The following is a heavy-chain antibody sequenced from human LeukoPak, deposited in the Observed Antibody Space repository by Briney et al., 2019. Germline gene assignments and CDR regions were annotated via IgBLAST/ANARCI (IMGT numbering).Heavy chain of an antibody. J-gene: IGHJ4*02. CDR2: IYYSGST. CDR3: ARDGRYYDSSGYYPLFDY. D-gene: IGHD3-22*01. CDR1: GGSISSYY. V-gene: IGHV4-59*01. Sequence: PSETLSLTRTVSGGSISSYYWSWIRQPPGKGLEWIGYIYYSGSTNYNPSLKSRVTISVDTSKNQFSLKLSSVTAADTAVYYCARDGRYYDSSGYYPLFDYWGQGTLVTVSP.